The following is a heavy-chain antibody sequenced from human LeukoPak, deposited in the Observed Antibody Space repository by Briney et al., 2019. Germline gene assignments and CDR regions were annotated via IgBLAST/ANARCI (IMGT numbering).Heavy chain of an antibody. J-gene: IGHJ4*02. CDR1: GGSFSGYY. CDR2: INHSGST. V-gene: IGHV4-34*01. Sequence: SETLSLTCAVYGGSFSGYYWSWIRQPPGKGLEWIGEINHSGSTNYNPSLKSRVTISVDTSKNQFSLKLSSVTAADTAVYYCARGWVRRDGRPLDYWGQGTLVTVSS. D-gene: IGHD2-15*01. CDR3: ARGWVRRDGRPLDY.